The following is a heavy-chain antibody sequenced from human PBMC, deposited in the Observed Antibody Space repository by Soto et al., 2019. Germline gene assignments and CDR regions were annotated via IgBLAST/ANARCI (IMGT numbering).Heavy chain of an antibody. D-gene: IGHD5-12*01. CDR3: ARNGRGIVATMSYDD. V-gene: IGHV4-59*08. CDR1: GGSISSYY. J-gene: IGHJ4*02. Sequence: PSETLSLTCTVSGGSISSYYWSWIRQPPGKGLEWIGYIYYSGSTNYNPSLKSRVTISVDTSKNQFSLKLSSVTAADTAVYYCARNGRGIVATMSYDDWVQRTLVTVSS. CDR2: IYYSGST.